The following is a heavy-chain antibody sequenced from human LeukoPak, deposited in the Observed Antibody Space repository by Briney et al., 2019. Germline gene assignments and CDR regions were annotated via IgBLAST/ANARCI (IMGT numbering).Heavy chain of an antibody. CDR3: AKPGETSGYYLF. J-gene: IGHJ4*02. Sequence: GGSLRLSCAASGFTFSSYAMTWVRQAPGKGLEWVSAISGSGGNTYCADSVKGRFTISRDNSKNTLYLQMNTLRDEDTAVYYCAKPGETSGYYLFWGQGTLVTVSS. CDR2: ISGSGGNT. CDR1: GFTFSSYA. V-gene: IGHV3-23*01. D-gene: IGHD3-22*01.